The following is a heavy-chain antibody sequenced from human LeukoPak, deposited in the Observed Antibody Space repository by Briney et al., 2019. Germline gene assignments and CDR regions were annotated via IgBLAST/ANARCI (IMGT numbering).Heavy chain of an antibody. CDR1: GGSISSSSYY. V-gene: IGHV4-39*07. CDR3: ARDSGILPSLGPNWYFDL. Sequence: SETLSLTCTVSGGSISSSSYYWGWIRQPPGKGLEWIGSIYYSGSTYYNPSLKSRVTISVDTSKNQFSLKLSSVTAADTAVYYCARDSGILPSLGPNWYFDLWGRGTLVTVSS. J-gene: IGHJ2*01. CDR2: IYYSGST. D-gene: IGHD1-26*01.